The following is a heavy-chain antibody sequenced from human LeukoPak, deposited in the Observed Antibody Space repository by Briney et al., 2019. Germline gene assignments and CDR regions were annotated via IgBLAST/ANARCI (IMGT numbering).Heavy chain of an antibody. Sequence: PGGSLRLSCAASGFTFSSYAMSWVRQAPGKGLEWVSAISGSGGSTYYADSVRGRFTISRDSSKNTLYLQMNSLRAEDTAIYYCAKRGAEVEVTVAPGDYWGQGTLVTVSS. J-gene: IGHJ4*02. CDR2: ISGSGGST. CDR3: AKRGAEVEVTVAPGDY. V-gene: IGHV3-23*01. D-gene: IGHD3-16*02. CDR1: GFTFSSYA.